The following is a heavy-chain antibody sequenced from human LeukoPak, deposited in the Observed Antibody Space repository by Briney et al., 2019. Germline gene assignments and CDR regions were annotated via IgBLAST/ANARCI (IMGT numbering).Heavy chain of an antibody. D-gene: IGHD6-13*01. V-gene: IGHV7-4-1*02. Sequence: ASVKVSCKASGYSFTSFAINLVRQAPGHGPGWVGLINTKTGNPTYTQGFSGRVVFSFATSVNTAELQISSLKADDTGIYFWGVGPQQLVLNWFAPWGPGTLVTVSS. CDR2: INTKTGNP. CDR3: GVGPQQLVLNWFAP. CDR1: GYSFTSFA. J-gene: IGHJ5*02.